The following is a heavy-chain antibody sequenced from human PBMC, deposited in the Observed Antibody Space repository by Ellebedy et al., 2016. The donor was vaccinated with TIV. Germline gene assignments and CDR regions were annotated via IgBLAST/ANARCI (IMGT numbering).Heavy chain of an antibody. V-gene: IGHV3-33*01. CDR2: IWYDGSNK. CDR1: GFTFSSYG. J-gene: IGHJ4*02. D-gene: IGHD6-19*01. Sequence: PGGSLRLSCAASGFTFSSYGMHWVRQAPGKGLEWVAVIWYDGSNKYYADSVKGRFTISRDNSKNTLYLQMNSLRAEDTAVYYCASLPLAVAGNSDYWGQGTLVTVSS. CDR3: ASLPLAVAGNSDY.